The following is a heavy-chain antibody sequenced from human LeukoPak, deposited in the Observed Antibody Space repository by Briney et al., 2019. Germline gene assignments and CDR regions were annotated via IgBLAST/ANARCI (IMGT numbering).Heavy chain of an antibody. Sequence: SETLSLTCTVSGGSISSGSYYWSWIRQPAGKGLEWIGRIYTSGSTNYNPSLKSRVTISVDTSRNQFSLKLSSVTAADTAVYYCAKGYFDYWGQGTLVTVSS. V-gene: IGHV4-61*02. CDR1: GGSISSGSYY. CDR2: IYTSGST. CDR3: AKGYFDY. J-gene: IGHJ4*02.